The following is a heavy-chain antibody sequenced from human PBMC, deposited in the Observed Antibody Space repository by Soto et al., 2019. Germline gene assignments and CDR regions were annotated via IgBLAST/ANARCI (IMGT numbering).Heavy chain of an antibody. V-gene: IGHV3-15*01. CDR1: GFTFSNAG. D-gene: IGHD3-22*01. CDR3: TAVTDCSSYCDVLPFDY. Sequence: GGSLRLSCAASGFTFSNAGMSWVRQAPGKGLEWVGRIKSKTDGGTTDYAAPVRGRFTISKDDSKNTLYLQMNRLKTEDTVVYYCTAVTDCSSYCDVLPFDYWGQGTLVTVSS. J-gene: IGHJ4*02. CDR2: IKSKTDGGTT.